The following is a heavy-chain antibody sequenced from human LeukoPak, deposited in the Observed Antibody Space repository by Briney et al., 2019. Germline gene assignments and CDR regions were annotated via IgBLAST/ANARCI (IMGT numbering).Heavy chain of an antibody. CDR3: ARLRYSSSWYDY. CDR1: GFTFSSYS. V-gene: IGHV3-21*01. Sequence: GGSLRLSCAASGFTFSSYSMNWARQAPGKGLEWVSSISSSSSYIYYADSVKGRFTISRDNAKNSLYLQMNSLRAEDTAVYHCARLRYSSSWYDYWGQGTLVTVSS. CDR2: ISSSSSYI. J-gene: IGHJ4*02. D-gene: IGHD6-13*01.